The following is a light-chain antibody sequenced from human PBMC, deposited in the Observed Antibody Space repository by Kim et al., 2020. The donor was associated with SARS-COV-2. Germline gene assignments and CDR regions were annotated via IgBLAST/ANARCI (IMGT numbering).Light chain of an antibody. CDR1: TSNLGAGHD. J-gene: IGLJ1*01. V-gene: IGLV1-40*01. Sequence: QRVTISCTGNTSNLGAGHDVPWYQHLPGTAPKLLVYGNNDRPAGVPDRFSSSKSGTSASLAITGLQAEDEADYHCQSYDRKLTAYVFGPGTRVTVL. CDR3: QSYDRKLTAYV. CDR2: GNN.